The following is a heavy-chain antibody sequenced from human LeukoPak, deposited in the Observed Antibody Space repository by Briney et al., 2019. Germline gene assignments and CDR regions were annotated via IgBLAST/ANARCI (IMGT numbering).Heavy chain of an antibody. CDR3: ARSLSRLSGGWGAFDI. V-gene: IGHV4-39*01. D-gene: IGHD4-23*01. J-gene: IGHJ3*02. Sequence: SETLSLTCTVSGGSISRSSYYWGWIRQPPGKGLEWIGSIYYSGSTYYNPSLKSRVTISVDTSKNQFSLKLSSVTAADTAVYYCARSLSRLSGGWGAFDIWGQGTLVTVSS. CDR1: GGSISRSSYY. CDR2: IYYSGST.